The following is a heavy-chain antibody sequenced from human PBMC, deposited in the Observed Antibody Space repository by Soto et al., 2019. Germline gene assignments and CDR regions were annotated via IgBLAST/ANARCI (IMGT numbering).Heavy chain of an antibody. CDR3: ARAGGLGAVAVDY. J-gene: IGHJ4*02. D-gene: IGHD6-19*01. CDR1: GGSISSGGYS. CDR2: MYHSGST. V-gene: IGHV4-30-2*01. Sequence: SETLSLTCAVSGGSISSGGYSWGWIRQPPGKGLEWIGYMYHSGSTYYNPSLKSRVTISIDRSKNQFSLKLSSVTAADTAVYYCARAGGLGAVAVDYWGQGTLVTVSS.